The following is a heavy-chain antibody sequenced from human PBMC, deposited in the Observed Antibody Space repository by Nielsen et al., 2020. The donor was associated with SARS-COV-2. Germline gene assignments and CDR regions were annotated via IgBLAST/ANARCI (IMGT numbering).Heavy chain of an antibody. Sequence: GESLKISCAASGFTFSSYAMSWVRQAPGKGLEWVSAISGSGGSTYYADSVKGRFTISRDNSKNTLYLQMNSLRAEDTAVYYCAKVDYGDYGDFDYWGQGTLVTVSS. V-gene: IGHV3-23*01. CDR2: ISGSGGST. CDR3: AKVDYGDYGDFDY. J-gene: IGHJ4*02. CDR1: GFTFSSYA. D-gene: IGHD4-17*01.